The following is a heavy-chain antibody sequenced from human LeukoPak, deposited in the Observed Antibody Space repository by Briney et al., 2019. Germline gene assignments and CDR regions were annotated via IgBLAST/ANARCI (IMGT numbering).Heavy chain of an antibody. CDR1: GFTVSSNY. Sequence: HPGGSLRLSCAASGFTVSSNYMSWVRQTPGKGLEWVSAISGSGGSTYYADSVKGRFTISRDNSKNTLYLQMNSLRAEDTAVYYCAKVGYYYDSSGYLFDWDYWGQGTLVTVSS. J-gene: IGHJ4*02. CDR3: AKVGYYYDSSGYLFDWDY. V-gene: IGHV3-23*01. CDR2: ISGSGGST. D-gene: IGHD3-22*01.